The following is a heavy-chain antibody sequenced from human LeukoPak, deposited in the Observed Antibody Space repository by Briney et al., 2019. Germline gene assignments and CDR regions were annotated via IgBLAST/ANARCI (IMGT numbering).Heavy chain of an antibody. J-gene: IGHJ4*02. Sequence: VASVKVSCKASGGTFSSYAISWVRQAPGQGLEWMGRIIPILGIANYAQKFQGRVTITADKFTSTAYMELSSLRSEDTAVYYCARGGYSYGYLGDYWGQGTLVTVSS. CDR3: ARGGYSYGYLGDY. D-gene: IGHD5-18*01. CDR1: GGTFSSYA. CDR2: IIPILGIA. V-gene: IGHV1-69*04.